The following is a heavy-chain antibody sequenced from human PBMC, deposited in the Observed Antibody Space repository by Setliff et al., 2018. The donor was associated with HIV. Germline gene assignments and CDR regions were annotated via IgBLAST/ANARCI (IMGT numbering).Heavy chain of an antibody. D-gene: IGHD2-21*02. CDR2: IYKSGSA. J-gene: IGHJ1*01. CDR3: ASRGIVVVTMSMPDEFFVH. CDR1: GGSISSYH. V-gene: IGHV4-4*08. Sequence: SETLSLTCRVSGGSISSYHWSWIRQPPGKGLEWIGHIYKSGSANYSPSLKGRVTISVDRSRNQFSLTLNSVTAADTATYYCASRGIVVVTMSMPDEFFVHWGHGTLVTVSS.